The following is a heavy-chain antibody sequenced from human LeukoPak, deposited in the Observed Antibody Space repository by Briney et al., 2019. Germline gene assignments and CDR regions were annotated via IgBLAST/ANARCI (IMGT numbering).Heavy chain of an antibody. Sequence: ASVKVSCKASGYSFSRYNMNWLRQAPGQGPEWMGWFSVNNGQTKYAQKFQGRVTMTTDTSTTTAYMELRSLRSDDTAVYYCSRGGDVFDVWGQGTMVTVSS. J-gene: IGHJ3*01. CDR1: GYSFSRYN. CDR2: FSVNNGQT. D-gene: IGHD3-16*01. V-gene: IGHV1-18*01. CDR3: SRGGDVFDV.